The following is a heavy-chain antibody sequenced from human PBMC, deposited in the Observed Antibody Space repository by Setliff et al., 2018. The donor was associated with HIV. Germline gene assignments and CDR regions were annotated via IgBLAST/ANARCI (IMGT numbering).Heavy chain of an antibody. CDR2: ISSGTRYI. V-gene: IGHV3-21*01. CDR1: GFSFSGYS. Sequence: PGGSLRLSCAASGFSFSGYSMNWVRQAPGKGLEWVSSISSGTRYIHYADSVKGRFTISRDNVKNALYLQMNSLRAEDTAVYCCASDRVQGIRHALDIWGQTMMVTGS. CDR3: ASDRVQGIRHALDI. J-gene: IGHJ3*02. D-gene: IGHD1-20*01.